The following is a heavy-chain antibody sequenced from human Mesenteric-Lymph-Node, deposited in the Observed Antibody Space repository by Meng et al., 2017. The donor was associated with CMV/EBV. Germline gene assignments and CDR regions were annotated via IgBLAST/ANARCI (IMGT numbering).Heavy chain of an antibody. D-gene: IGHD3-22*01. J-gene: IGHJ4*02. Sequence: ASVKVSCKASGYTFTGYYIHWVRQAPGQGLEWMGWIDPNSGGTNYAQKFQGGATVTRDTSISTAYMELRSLRSDDTAVYYCARSPFITGMPGHYSHSSGSLYYFDYWGQGTLVTVSS. V-gene: IGHV1-2*02. CDR3: ARSPFITGMPGHYSHSSGSLYYFDY. CDR2: IDPNSGGT. CDR1: GYTFTGYY.